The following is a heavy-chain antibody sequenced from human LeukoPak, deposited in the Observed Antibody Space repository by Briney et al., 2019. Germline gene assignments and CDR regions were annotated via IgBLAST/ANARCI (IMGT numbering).Heavy chain of an antibody. CDR1: GFTFSDYN. CDR2: ITNGGSTI. V-gene: IGHV3-11*01. D-gene: IGHD3-9*01. Sequence: GGSLRLSCAASGFTFSDYNMNWVRQAPGKGLEWVSYITNGGSTIHHADSVKGRFTISRDNAKKTLYLQMNSLRAEDTAVYYCARSIGLTGGGVDVWGQGTTVTVS. CDR3: ARSIGLTGGGVDV. J-gene: IGHJ6*02.